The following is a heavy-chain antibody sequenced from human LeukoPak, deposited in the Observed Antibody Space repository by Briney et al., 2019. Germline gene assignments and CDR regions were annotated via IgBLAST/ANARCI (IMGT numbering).Heavy chain of an antibody. D-gene: IGHD4-17*01. CDR1: GFTFSSYW. Sequence: GGSLRLSCAASGFTFSSYWMNWARQAPGKGLEWVASINHNGNVNYYVDSVKGRFTISRDNAKNSLYLQMNSLRAEDTALYYCAKEYGEGDYWGQGTLVAVSS. CDR2: INHNGNVN. J-gene: IGHJ4*02. CDR3: AKEYGEGDY. V-gene: IGHV3-7*03.